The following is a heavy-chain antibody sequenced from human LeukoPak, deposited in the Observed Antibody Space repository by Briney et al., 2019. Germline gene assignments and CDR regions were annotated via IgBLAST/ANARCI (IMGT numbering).Heavy chain of an antibody. CDR3: TTGCGARDILTGYYDY. V-gene: IGHV3-15*01. D-gene: IGHD3-9*01. CDR2: IKSKTEGGKK. CDR1: GFTFIKAW. Sequence: GGSLRLSCAPSGFTFIKAWMSWVPHAPGKGLECVGHIKSKTEGGKKDLAAPVKGRFTISRDDSKDTLYLQMNSLKTEDTAVYYCTTGCGARDILTGYYDYWGQGTLVTVSS. J-gene: IGHJ4*02.